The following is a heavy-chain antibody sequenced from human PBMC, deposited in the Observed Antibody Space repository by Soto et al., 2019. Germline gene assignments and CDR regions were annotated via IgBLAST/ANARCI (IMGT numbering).Heavy chain of an antibody. CDR1: CASISGFS. CDR3: VMVGTKILRDWFDP. V-gene: IGHV4-4*07. CDR2: IYATGTT. D-gene: IGHD1-1*01. J-gene: IGHJ5*02. Sequence: QVQLQESGPGLLKPSETLSLTCTVSCASISGFSWCWIRKSAGKGLEWFGRIYATGTTDYNPSLKSRVIVSVDKAKKEFSLKLRSVTAAETAVYDCVMVGTKILRDWFDPWVQG.